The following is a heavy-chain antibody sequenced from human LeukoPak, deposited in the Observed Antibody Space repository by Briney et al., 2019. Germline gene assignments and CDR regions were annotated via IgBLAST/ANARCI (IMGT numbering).Heavy chain of an antibody. J-gene: IGHJ6*02. V-gene: IGHV1-69*13. CDR2: IIPIFGTA. CDR1: GGTFSSYA. D-gene: IGHD6-6*01. Sequence: GASVKVSCKASGGTFSSYAISWVRQAPGQGLEWMGGIIPIFGTANYAQKFQGRVTITADESTSTAYMELSSLRSEDTAVYYCAMGEHSSSSVGYYGMDVWGQGTTVTVSS. CDR3: AMGEHSSSSVGYYGMDV.